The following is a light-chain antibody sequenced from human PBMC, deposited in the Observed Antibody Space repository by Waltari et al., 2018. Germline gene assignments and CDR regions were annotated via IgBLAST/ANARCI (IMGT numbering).Light chain of an antibody. Sequence: QSALAQTASVSGSPGQSITISCPGPSSHVGGYDCVVSYLHRPGEAPKLIIYDVTKRPSWVSDRFSGSKSGNTASLTISGLQAEDEADYYCSSHASGNTLRVIGGGTKLTVL. J-gene: IGLJ3*02. CDR1: SSHVGGYDC. CDR3: SSHASGNTLRV. V-gene: IGLV2-14*03. CDR2: DVT.